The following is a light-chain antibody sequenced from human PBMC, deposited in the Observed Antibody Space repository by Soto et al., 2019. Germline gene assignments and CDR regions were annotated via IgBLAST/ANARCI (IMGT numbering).Light chain of an antibody. CDR1: QGIANF. V-gene: IGKV1-9*01. Sequence: DIQLTQSPSFLSASVGDKVTITCRASQGIANFLAWFQQKPGRAPNLLIYTAATLQGGVPSRFSGSGSGTEFTLTNTSLQAEDFATYYCQQFYAFPRTFGQGTKVDIK. J-gene: IGKJ1*01. CDR3: QQFYAFPRT. CDR2: TAA.